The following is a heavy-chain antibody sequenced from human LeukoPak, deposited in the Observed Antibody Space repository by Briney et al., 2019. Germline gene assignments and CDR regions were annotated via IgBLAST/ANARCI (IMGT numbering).Heavy chain of an antibody. D-gene: IGHD3-22*01. CDR1: GYTFTSYG. Sequence: GASVKVSCKASGYTFTSYGISLVRQAPGQGLEWMGWISAYNGNTNYAQKLQGRVTMTTDTSTSTAYMELRSLRSDDTAVYYCARDFYESSGDTYAFDIWGQGTMVTVSS. V-gene: IGHV1-18*01. J-gene: IGHJ3*02. CDR2: ISAYNGNT. CDR3: ARDFYESSGDTYAFDI.